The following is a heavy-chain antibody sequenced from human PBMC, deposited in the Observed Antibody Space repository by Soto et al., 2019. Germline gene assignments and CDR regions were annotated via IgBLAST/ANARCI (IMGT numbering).Heavy chain of an antibody. CDR3: ARMYSNGSDWFHP. Sequence: SETLSLTCFVSGYSITAGGYHWSWIRHHPGKGLEWIGSFYSSGSIIYNPSLRSRVSISGDTSSNQFSMSLTSVTAADTAGYYCARMYSNGSDWFHPWGQGTLVTVSS. CDR2: FYSSGSI. V-gene: IGHV4-31*03. J-gene: IGHJ5*01. D-gene: IGHD6-25*01. CDR1: GYSITAGGYH.